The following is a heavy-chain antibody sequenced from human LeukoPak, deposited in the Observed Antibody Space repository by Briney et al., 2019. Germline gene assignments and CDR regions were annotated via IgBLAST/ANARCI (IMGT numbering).Heavy chain of an antibody. J-gene: IGHJ6*03. D-gene: IGHD6-6*01. Sequence: SVKVSCKASGGTFSSYAISWVRQAPGQGLEWMGGIIPIFGTANYAQKFQGRVTITTDESTSTAYMELSSLRSEDTAVYYCARDRPPRIAARLHYYYYMDVWGKGTTVTVSS. CDR3: ARDRPPRIAARLHYYYYMDV. CDR1: GGTFSSYA. V-gene: IGHV1-69*05. CDR2: IIPIFGTA.